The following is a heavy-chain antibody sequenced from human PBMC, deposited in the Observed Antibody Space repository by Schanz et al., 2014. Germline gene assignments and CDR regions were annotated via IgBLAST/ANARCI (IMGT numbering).Heavy chain of an antibody. J-gene: IGHJ4*02. Sequence: EVQLGESGGGLVQPGGSLRLSCAASGFTVSNNYMSWVRQAPGKGLEWVSRMIGSGSSVFYADSVKGRFTISRDNLKNTVYLQMNSLRAGDTAVYYCAKDGRLPYYGTGSDFDYWGQGTLVAVSS. V-gene: IGHV3-23*04. CDR2: MIGSGSSV. CDR1: GFTVSNNY. D-gene: IGHD3-22*01. CDR3: AKDGRLPYYGTGSDFDY.